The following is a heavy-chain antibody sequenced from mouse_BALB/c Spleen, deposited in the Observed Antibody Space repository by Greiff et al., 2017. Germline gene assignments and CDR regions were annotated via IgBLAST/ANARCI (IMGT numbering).Heavy chain of an antibody. CDR3: ARDWDGWFAY. CDR1: GYTFTSYW. V-gene: IGHV1-7*01. CDR2: INPSTGYT. J-gene: IGHJ3*01. D-gene: IGHD4-1*01. Sequence: VQLQQSGAELAKPGASVKMSCKASGYTFTSYWMHWVKQRPGQGLEWIGYINPSTGYTEYNQKFKDKATLTADKSSSTAYMQLSSLTSEDSAVYYCARDWDGWFAYWGQGTLVTVSA.